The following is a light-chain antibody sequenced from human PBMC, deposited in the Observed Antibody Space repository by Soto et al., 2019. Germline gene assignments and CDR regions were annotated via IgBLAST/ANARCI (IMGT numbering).Light chain of an antibody. CDR2: GAS. J-gene: IGKJ2*01. CDR3: QRYGGSPYT. Sequence: EIVLTQSPDTLSLSPGERATLSCSASQSVTNKRLAWYQQKPGQAPRLLIYGASSRAGGIPDKFSGSGSGTDFTLTINRLEPEDFAVYYCQRYGGSPYTFAQGTKLEI. V-gene: IGKV3-20*01. CDR1: QSVTNKR.